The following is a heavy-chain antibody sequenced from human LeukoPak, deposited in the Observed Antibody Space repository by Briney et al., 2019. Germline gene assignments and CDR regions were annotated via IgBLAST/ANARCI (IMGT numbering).Heavy chain of an antibody. J-gene: IGHJ6*02. D-gene: IGHD2-8*02. V-gene: IGHV3-7*01. CDR3: ARVGLVAGMDV. CDR1: GFTFSSYL. Sequence: GGSLRLSCAASGFTFSSYLMSWVRRAPGKGLEWVANIHLDGSEKYYVDSLKGRFTISRDNAENSLYLQMNSLRAEDTAVYYCARVGLVAGMDVWGQGTTVTVSS. CDR2: IHLDGSEK.